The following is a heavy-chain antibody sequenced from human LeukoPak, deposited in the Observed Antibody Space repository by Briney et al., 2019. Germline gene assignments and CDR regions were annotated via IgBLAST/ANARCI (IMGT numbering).Heavy chain of an antibody. Sequence: SQTLSLTCDVSGGSISSGLYSWSWIRQPLGKGLEWVGYIYHTGSTYYNPSLKSRVTISVDTSKNQFSLRLSSVTAADTAVYYCARLQYCSGTSCYWFDPWGQGTLVTVSS. D-gene: IGHD2-2*01. J-gene: IGHJ5*02. CDR3: ARLQYCSGTSCYWFDP. CDR1: GGSISSGLYS. CDR2: IYHTGST. V-gene: IGHV4-30-2*01.